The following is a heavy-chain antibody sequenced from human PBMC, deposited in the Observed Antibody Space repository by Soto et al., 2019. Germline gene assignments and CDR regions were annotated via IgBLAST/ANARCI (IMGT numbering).Heavy chain of an antibody. CDR3: ARDQGVVVTADNWFDP. CDR2: IFSSGST. D-gene: IGHD2-21*02. V-gene: IGHV4-4*07. CDR1: GGSITEYS. Sequence: QVQLQESGPGLVKPSETLSLTCTVSGGSITEYSWVWIRQPAGKGLEWIGRIFSSGSTNYNPSHKGRITMSLDTSKNQFSLKLNSATATATAVYFCARDQGVVVTADNWFDPWGQGILVTVSS. J-gene: IGHJ5*02.